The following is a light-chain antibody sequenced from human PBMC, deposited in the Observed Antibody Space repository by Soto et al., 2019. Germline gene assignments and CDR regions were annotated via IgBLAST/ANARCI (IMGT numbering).Light chain of an antibody. CDR2: AAS. Sequence: DIQMTQSPSSLSASVGDRVTVTCRTSQTIYNYLNWYQQKPGKAPKLLIYAASSVQSGVPLRFSGSGSGTDFTLTISSLQPEDFATYYCQQTHSTPVTFGQGTRLEVK. V-gene: IGKV1-39*01. CDR3: QQTHSTPVT. CDR1: QTIYNY. J-gene: IGKJ5*01.